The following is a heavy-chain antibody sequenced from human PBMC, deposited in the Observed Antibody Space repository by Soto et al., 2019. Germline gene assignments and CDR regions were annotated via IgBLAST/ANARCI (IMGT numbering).Heavy chain of an antibody. CDR3: ARDDIPGITVATYGMDV. CDR1: GFTFSTYG. J-gene: IGHJ6*02. CDR2: IWYDSSNE. Sequence: QVQLVESGGGVVQPGRSLRLSCAASGFTFSTYGMHWVRQAPGKGLEWVAVIWYDSSNEYYADSVKGRFTIYRDNFKKTLYLQMNSLRAEDTAVYYCARDDIPGITVATYGMDVWGQGTTVTVSS. D-gene: IGHD6-19*01. V-gene: IGHV3-33*01.